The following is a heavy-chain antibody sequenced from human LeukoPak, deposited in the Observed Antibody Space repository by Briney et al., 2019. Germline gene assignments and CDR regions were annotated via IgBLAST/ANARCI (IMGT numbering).Heavy chain of an antibody. CDR3: AKRMGPSIAATDLDY. V-gene: IGHV3-30*18. CDR1: GFTFSSYA. D-gene: IGHD6-13*01. CDR2: ISYDGSNK. Sequence: GGSLRLSCAASGFTFSSYAMHWVRQAPGKGLEWVAVISYDGSNKYYADSVKGRFTISRDNSKNTLYLQMNSLRAEDTAVYYCAKRMGPSIAATDLDYWGQGTLVTVSS. J-gene: IGHJ4*02.